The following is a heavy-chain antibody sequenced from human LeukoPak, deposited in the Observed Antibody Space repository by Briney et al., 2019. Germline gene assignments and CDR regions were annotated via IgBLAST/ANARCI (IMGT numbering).Heavy chain of an antibody. J-gene: IGHJ3*01. D-gene: IGHD4-17*01. CDR3: ARRARDFGDSHAFDV. Sequence: GESLRLPCVASGLTFSDTNLAWIRQAPGKGLEWISYIRRVPTDLYYADSVKGRFTITRDNAKNSLYLQMNSLRAEDTANYYCARRARDFGDSHAFDVWGQGTMVTVSS. CDR2: IRRVPTDL. CDR1: GLTFSDTN. V-gene: IGHV3-11*01.